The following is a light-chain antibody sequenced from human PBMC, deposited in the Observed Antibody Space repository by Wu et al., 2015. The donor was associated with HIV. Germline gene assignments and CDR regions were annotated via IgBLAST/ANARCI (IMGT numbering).Light chain of an antibody. CDR3: QQSYSTPWT. CDR1: QSISIF. J-gene: IGKJ1*01. Sequence: DIQVTQSPSSLSASVGDRVTITCRTSQSISIFLNWYQQKPGKAPKLLIYTASSLQSGVSSRFSGSGSGTDFTLTISSLQPEDFATYYCQQSYSTPWTFGQGTKVEIK. CDR2: TAS. V-gene: IGKV1-39*01.